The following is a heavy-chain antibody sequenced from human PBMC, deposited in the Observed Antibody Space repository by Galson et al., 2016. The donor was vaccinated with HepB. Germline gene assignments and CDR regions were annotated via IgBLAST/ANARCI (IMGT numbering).Heavy chain of an antibody. J-gene: IGHJ4*02. Sequence: TLSLTCTVSGGSISSGDYYWSWIRQPPGKGLEWIGYIYYSGSTYYNPSLKSRVTISVDTSKNQFSLKLSSVTAADTAVYYCARVWYQLPHFDYWGQGTRSPSPQ. D-gene: IGHD2-2*01. CDR3: ARVWYQLPHFDY. CDR2: IYYSGST. CDR1: GGSISSGDYY. V-gene: IGHV4-30-4*01.